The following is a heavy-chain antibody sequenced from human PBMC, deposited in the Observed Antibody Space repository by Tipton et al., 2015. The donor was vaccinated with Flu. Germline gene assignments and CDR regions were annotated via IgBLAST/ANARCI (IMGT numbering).Heavy chain of an antibody. CDR3: ARVTGLLWFGEARGWFDP. CDR2: VYPSGST. CDR1: GGSISSGSYY. Sequence: TLSLTCTVSGGSISSGSYYWTWIRQPAGKGLEWIGRVYPSGSTNYNPSLKSRVTISVDTSKNQFSLKLSSVTAADTAVYYCARVTGLLWFGEARGWFDPWGQGTLVTVSS. J-gene: IGHJ5*02. V-gene: IGHV4-61*02. D-gene: IGHD3-10*01.